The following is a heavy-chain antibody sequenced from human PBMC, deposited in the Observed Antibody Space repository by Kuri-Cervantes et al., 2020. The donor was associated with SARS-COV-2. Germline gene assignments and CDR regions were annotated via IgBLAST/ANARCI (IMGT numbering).Heavy chain of an antibody. CDR2: INPDGSYP. CDR3: VRDGDHWNFDY. Sequence: GEALKLHCGASGFTFSGHWIHWVRQAPGKGLGWVSSINPDGSYPINADSVKGRFTLSRDNTKNMLFLQMNSLRAENTAVYYCVRDGDHWNFDYWGQGTLVTVSS. CDR1: GFTFSGHW. J-gene: IGHJ4*02. D-gene: IGHD1-1*01. V-gene: IGHV3-74*01.